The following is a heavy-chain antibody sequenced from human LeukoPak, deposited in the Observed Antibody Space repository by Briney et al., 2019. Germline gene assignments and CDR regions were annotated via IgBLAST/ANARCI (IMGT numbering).Heavy chain of an antibody. D-gene: IGHD2-2*01. J-gene: IGHJ6*02. CDR3: ARVRGYCCSTSCPKYYYCGYGMDA. CDR1: GGSFSGYD. Sequence: SETLSLTCAVYGGSFSGYDWSWIRQPPGKGLEWIGEINHSGSTNYNPSLKSRVTISVDTSTNQFSLKLSSVTATDTAVSDCARVRGYCCSTSCPKYYYCGYGMDAWGQGTTVTVS. V-gene: IGHV4-34*01. CDR2: INHSGST.